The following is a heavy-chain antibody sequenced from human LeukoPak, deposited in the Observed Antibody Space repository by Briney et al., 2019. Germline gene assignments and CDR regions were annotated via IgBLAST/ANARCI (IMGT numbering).Heavy chain of an antibody. D-gene: IGHD3-22*01. CDR3: ARNYYDTAGHFGY. V-gene: IGHV1-2*02. CDR1: GYTFTGYY. CDR2: INPNSGGT. J-gene: IGHJ4*02. Sequence: ASVKVSCKAPGYTFTGYYMHWVRQAPGQGLEWMGWINPNSGGTNYAQKFQGRVTMTRDTSISTAYMELSRLRSDDTAVYFCARNYYDTAGHFGYWGQGTLVTVSS.